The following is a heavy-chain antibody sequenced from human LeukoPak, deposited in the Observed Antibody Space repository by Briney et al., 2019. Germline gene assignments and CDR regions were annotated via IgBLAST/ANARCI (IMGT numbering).Heavy chain of an antibody. CDR1: GFTFSTYS. D-gene: IGHD5-12*01. J-gene: IGHJ5*02. CDR2: ISGGSTYI. CDR3: ARGPSGVATVPFDP. Sequence: GGSLRLSCAASGFTFSTYSMNWVRQAPGKGLEWVSSISGGSTYIYYADSVKGRFTISRDNAKNSLFLQINSLRVEDTAMYYCARGPSGVATVPFDPWGQGTLVTVSS. V-gene: IGHV3-21*01.